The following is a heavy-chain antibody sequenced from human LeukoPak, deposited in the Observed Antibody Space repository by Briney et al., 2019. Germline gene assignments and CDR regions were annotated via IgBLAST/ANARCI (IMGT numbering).Heavy chain of an antibody. V-gene: IGHV3-33*01. CDR1: GFTFSSYG. CDR2: IWYDGSNK. Sequence: GGSLRLSCAASGFTFSSYGMHWVRQAPGKGLEWVAVIWYDGSNKYYADSVKGRFTISRDNSKNTLYLQMNSLRAEDTAVYYCARGDLPGIAVAGTYFQHWGQGTLVTVSS. J-gene: IGHJ1*01. D-gene: IGHD6-19*01. CDR3: ARGDLPGIAVAGTYFQH.